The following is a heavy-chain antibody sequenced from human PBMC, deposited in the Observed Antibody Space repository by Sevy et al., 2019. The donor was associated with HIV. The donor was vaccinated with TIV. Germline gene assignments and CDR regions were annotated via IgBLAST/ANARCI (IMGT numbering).Heavy chain of an antibody. CDR2: ISYDGSTT. D-gene: IGHD1-26*01. J-gene: IGHJ4*02. Sequence: GGSLRLSCAASGFTFSSYGMHWVRQAPGKGPEWVAVISYDGSTTHYADSVKGRFTISRDNSKNTLYLQMNYLRPEDTAVLYCRKWGSDYGRGSDYWGQGTLVTVSS. CDR3: RKWGSDYGRGSDY. CDR1: GFTFSSYG. V-gene: IGHV3-30*18.